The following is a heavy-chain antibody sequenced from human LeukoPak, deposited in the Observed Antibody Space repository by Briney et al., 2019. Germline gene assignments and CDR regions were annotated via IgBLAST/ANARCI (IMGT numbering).Heavy chain of an antibody. V-gene: IGHV3-30-3*01. CDR3: ARADGDYDYDWGSYRYGGYFDY. Sequence: GGSLRLSCAASGFTFSSYAMHWVRQAPGKGLEWVAVISYDGSNKYYADSVKGRFTISRDNSKNTLYLQMNSLRAEDTAVYYCARADGDYDYDWGSYRYGGYFDYWGQGTLVTVSS. CDR2: ISYDGSNK. CDR1: GFTFSSYA. D-gene: IGHD3-16*02. J-gene: IGHJ4*02.